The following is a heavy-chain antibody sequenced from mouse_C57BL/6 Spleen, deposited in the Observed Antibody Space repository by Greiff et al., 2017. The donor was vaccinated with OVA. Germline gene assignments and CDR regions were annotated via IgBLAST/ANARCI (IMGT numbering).Heavy chain of an antibody. CDR1: GYAFSSSW. D-gene: IGHD3-2*02. Sequence: QVQLQQSGPELVKPGASVKISCKASGYAFSSSWMNWVKQRPGKGLEWIGRIYPGDGDTNYNGKFKGKATLTADKSSSTAYMQLSSLTSEDSAVYFCARSTAQATDYWGQGTTLTVSS. CDR3: ARSTAQATDY. J-gene: IGHJ2*01. CDR2: IYPGDGDT. V-gene: IGHV1-82*01.